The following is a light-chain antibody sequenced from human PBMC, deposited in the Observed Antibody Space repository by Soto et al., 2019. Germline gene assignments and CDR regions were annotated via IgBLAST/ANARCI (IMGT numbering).Light chain of an antibody. CDR1: SGHSNYA. CDR3: QTWGSGIVV. V-gene: IGLV4-69*01. CDR2: LNSDGSH. Sequence: LVLTQSPSASASLGASVKLTCTLSSGHSNYAIAWHQQQSEKGPRYLMKLNSDGSHSKGDGIPDRFSGSSSGSERYLTIASLQAEDEADYYGQTWGSGIVVFGGGTKLTVL. J-gene: IGLJ2*01.